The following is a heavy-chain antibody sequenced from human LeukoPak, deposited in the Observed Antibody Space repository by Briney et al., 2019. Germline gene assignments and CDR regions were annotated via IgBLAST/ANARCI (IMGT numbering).Heavy chain of an antibody. CDR2: INPNSGGT. CDR3: ATHYGSGSYYNELLDY. V-gene: IGHV1-2*02. CDR1: GYTFTGYY. Sequence: ASVKVSCKASGYTFTGYYMHWVRQAPGQGLEWMGWINPNSGGTNYVQKFQGGVTMTRDTSVSTAYMELSRLTSDDTAVYYCATHYGSGSYYNELLDYWGQGTLVTVSS. J-gene: IGHJ4*02. D-gene: IGHD3-10*01.